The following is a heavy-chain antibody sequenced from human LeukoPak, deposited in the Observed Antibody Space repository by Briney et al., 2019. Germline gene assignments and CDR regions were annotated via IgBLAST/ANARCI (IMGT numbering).Heavy chain of an antibody. CDR2: IYYSGST. Sequence: SETLSLTCSASGASISNYYWSWIRQPPGKGLEWIGYIYYSGSTNYNPSLKSRLTISVDTSKNQFSLNLTSVTAADTAVYYCARTPRSGVWTGYYVWFDPWGQGTLVSVSS. CDR1: GASISNYY. D-gene: IGHD3/OR15-3a*01. J-gene: IGHJ5*02. CDR3: ARTPRSGVWTGYYVWFDP. V-gene: IGHV4-59*13.